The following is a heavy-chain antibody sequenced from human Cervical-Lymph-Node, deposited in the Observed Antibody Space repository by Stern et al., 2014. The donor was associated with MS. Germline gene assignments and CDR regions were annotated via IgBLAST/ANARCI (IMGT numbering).Heavy chain of an antibody. CDR1: GYTLTELS. Sequence: VQLVESGAEVKKPGASVKVSCKVSGYTLTELSMHWVRQAPGKGLEWMGGFDPEDGETSYAQKFQGRVTMTEDTSTDTAYMELSSLRSEDTAVYYCATAMTTVTSFDYWGQGTLVTVSS. CDR3: ATAMTTVTSFDY. J-gene: IGHJ4*02. CDR2: FDPEDGET. V-gene: IGHV1-24*01. D-gene: IGHD4-17*01.